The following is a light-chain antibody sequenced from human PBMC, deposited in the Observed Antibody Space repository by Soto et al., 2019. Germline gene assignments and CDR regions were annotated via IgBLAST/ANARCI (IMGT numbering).Light chain of an antibody. V-gene: IGLV2-14*01. CDR3: SSYTSTDNYVV. Sequence: QSALTQPASVSGSPGQSITISCTGTSSDVGGYNYVSWYQQHPGKAPKLIIYEVSNRPSGVSNRFSGSKSSNTASLTISGLQAEDEADYYCSSYTSTDNYVVLGGGTKLTVL. CDR1: SSDVGGYNY. J-gene: IGLJ2*01. CDR2: EVS.